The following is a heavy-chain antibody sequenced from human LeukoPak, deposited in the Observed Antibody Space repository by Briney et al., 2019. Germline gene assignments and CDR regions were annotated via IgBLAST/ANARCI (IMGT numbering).Heavy chain of an antibody. CDR1: GYTFTGYY. J-gene: IGHJ6*02. CDR2: INPNSGGT. Sequence: GASVKVSCKTSGYTFTGYYMHWVRQAPGQGLEWMGWINPNSGGTNYAQKFQGWVTMTRDTSISTAYMELSRLRPDDTAVYYCARDPGTYYYGMDVWGQGTTVTVSS. D-gene: IGHD1-26*01. V-gene: IGHV1-2*04. CDR3: ARDPGTYYYGMDV.